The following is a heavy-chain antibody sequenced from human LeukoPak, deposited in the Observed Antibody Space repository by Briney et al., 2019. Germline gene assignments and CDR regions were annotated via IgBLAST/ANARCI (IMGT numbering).Heavy chain of an antibody. Sequence: SETLSLTCVAYGGSFSGYFWRWIRQPPGKGLEWIGEINPSGGTGNNPSLRSRVTISKDTSKNQLSLKLTSVTAADTAVYYCARHADGGKKAFDMWGQGTMVTVSS. CDR1: GGSFSGYF. CDR2: INPSGGT. J-gene: IGHJ3*02. CDR3: ARHADGGKKAFDM. V-gene: IGHV4-34*01. D-gene: IGHD4-23*01.